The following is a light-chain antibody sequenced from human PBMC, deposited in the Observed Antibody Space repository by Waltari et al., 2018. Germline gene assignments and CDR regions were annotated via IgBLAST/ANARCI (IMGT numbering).Light chain of an antibody. CDR2: DDI. Sequence: SFVLTQPPSVSVAPGQTARITCGGNNIERRSINWYQQTPGQAPVLVVYDDIDRPSGIPERLSGSKSGNTATLSITRVEAGDEADYYCQIWDTLSHHFVFGAGTKVTVL. CDR1: NIERRS. J-gene: IGLJ1*01. CDR3: QIWDTLSHHFV. V-gene: IGLV3-21*02.